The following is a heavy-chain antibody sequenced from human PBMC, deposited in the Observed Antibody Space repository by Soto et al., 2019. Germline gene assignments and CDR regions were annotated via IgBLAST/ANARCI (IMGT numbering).Heavy chain of an antibody. Sequence: CKDSGYSFTSYWIGWVRQMPGKGLEWMGRIDPSDSYTNYSPSFQGHVTISADKSISTAYLQWSSLKASDTAMYYCARIYGGVPYYFDYWGQGTLVTVSS. CDR2: IDPSDSYT. V-gene: IGHV5-10-1*01. J-gene: IGHJ4*02. CDR3: ARIYGGVPYYFDY. D-gene: IGHD3-16*01. CDR1: GYSFTSYW.